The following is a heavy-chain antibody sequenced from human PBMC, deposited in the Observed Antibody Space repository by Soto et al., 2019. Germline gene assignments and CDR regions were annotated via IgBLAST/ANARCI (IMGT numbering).Heavy chain of an antibody. CDR3: GRVVEGATRHNDFDS. Sequence: SETLSLTCAVSGVSIHNSHSFWGWTRQPPGKGLEFIGSMYYSGGANYNPSLKSRVTISLDTSKNQFSLTVNSVTAADTAIYYCGRVVEGATRHNDFDSWGQGNLVTVSS. V-gene: IGHV4-39*01. CDR2: MYYSGGA. CDR1: GVSIHNSHSF. J-gene: IGHJ5*01. D-gene: IGHD2-15*01.